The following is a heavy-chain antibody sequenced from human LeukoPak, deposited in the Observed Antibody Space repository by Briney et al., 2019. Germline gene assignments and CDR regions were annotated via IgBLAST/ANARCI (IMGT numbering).Heavy chain of an antibody. Sequence: SETLSLTCAVYGGSFRGYYWSWIRQPPGKGLEWIGEINHSGSTNYNPSLKSRVTISVDTSKNQFSLKLSSVTAADTAVYYCARRGSSWLYYFDYWGQGTPVTVSS. D-gene: IGHD6-13*01. V-gene: IGHV4-34*01. CDR1: GGSFRGYY. CDR3: ARRGSSWLYYFDY. J-gene: IGHJ4*02. CDR2: INHSGST.